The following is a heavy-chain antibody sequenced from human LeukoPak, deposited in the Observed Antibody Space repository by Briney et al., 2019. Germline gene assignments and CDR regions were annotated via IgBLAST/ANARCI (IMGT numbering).Heavy chain of an antibody. CDR3: ANSSLDY. J-gene: IGHJ4*02. CDR2: ISYDGSNK. D-gene: IGHD2-2*01. V-gene: IGHV3-30*18. CDR1: GFTFSSYG. Sequence: GGSLRLSCAASGFTFSSYGMHWVRQAPGKGLEWVAVISYDGSNKYYADSVKGRFTISRDNSKHTLYLQMNSLRAEDTAVYYCANSSLDYWGQGTLVTVSS.